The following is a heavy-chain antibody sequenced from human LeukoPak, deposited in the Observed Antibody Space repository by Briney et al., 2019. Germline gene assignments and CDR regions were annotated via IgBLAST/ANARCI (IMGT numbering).Heavy chain of an antibody. Sequence: GGSLRLSCAASGFTFSRYSMNWVRQAPGKGLEWVSSISSSSSYIYYADSVKGRFTISRDNAKNSLYLQVNSLRAEDTAVYYCARDYYGDYAADYWGQGTLVTVSS. CDR3: ARDYYGDYAADY. CDR1: GFTFSRYS. CDR2: ISSSSSYI. D-gene: IGHD4-17*01. J-gene: IGHJ4*02. V-gene: IGHV3-21*01.